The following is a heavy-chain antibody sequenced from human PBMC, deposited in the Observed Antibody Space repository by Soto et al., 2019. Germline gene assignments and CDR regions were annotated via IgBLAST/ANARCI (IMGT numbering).Heavy chain of an antibody. J-gene: IGHJ4*02. CDR2: IYYSGST. D-gene: IGHD6-13*01. V-gene: IGHV4-31*03. CDR1: GGSISSGGYY. CDR3: ARVAGIAAAGLDY. Sequence: SETLSLTCTVSGGSISSGGYYWSWIRQHPGKGLEWIGYIYYSGSTYYNPSLKSRVTISVDTSKNQFSLKLSSVTAADTAVYYCARVAGIAAAGLDYWGQGTLVTVSS.